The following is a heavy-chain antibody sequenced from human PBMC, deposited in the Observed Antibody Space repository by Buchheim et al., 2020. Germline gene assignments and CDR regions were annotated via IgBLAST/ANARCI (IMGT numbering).Heavy chain of an antibody. V-gene: IGHV4-4*02. J-gene: IGHJ6*02. CDR1: GDSISSTDW. Sequence: QVQLQESGPGLVKPAGTLSLTCGVSGDSISSTDWWNWVRQPPGKGLEWIGEINHSGTTNYSPSLKSRVTMSVDKSKKQFSLNLSSVTAADTAVYYCARNFSLGGMDVWGRGTT. D-gene: IGHD3-16*01. CDR3: ARNFSLGGMDV. CDR2: INHSGTT.